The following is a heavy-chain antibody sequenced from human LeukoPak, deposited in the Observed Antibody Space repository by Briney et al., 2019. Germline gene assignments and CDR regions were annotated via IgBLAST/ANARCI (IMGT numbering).Heavy chain of an antibody. CDR3: ARYDSSGLSSYFDY. Sequence: GRSLRLSCAASGFTFSSYSMNWVRQAPGKGLEWVSSISSSSSYIYYADSVKGRFTISRDNAKNSLYLQMNSLRAEDTAVYYCARYDSSGLSSYFDYWGQGTLVTVSS. J-gene: IGHJ4*02. CDR1: GFTFSSYS. CDR2: ISSSSSYI. D-gene: IGHD3-22*01. V-gene: IGHV3-21*01.